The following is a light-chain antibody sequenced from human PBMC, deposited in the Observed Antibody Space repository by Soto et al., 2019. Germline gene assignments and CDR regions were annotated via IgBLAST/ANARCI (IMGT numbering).Light chain of an antibody. J-gene: IGKJ1*01. CDR2: GAS. Sequence: EIVLTQSPGTLSLSPGERATLSCRASQSVSSSYLAWYQQEPGQAPRLLIYGASSRATGIPDRFSGSGSGTDFTLTISRLEPEDFAVNYCQQYGNSPTFGQGTKVEIK. CDR1: QSVSSSY. CDR3: QQYGNSPT. V-gene: IGKV3-20*01.